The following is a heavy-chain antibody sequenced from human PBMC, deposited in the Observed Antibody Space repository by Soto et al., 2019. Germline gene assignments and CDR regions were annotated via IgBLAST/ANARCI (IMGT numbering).Heavy chain of an antibody. CDR1: GFTFSSYG. CDR3: ARDRLYYESSGYPTANDAFDI. J-gene: IGHJ3*02. D-gene: IGHD3-22*01. V-gene: IGHV3-33*01. Sequence: QVQLVESGGGVVQPGRSLRLSCAASGFTFSSYGMHWVRQAPGKGLEWVAVIWYDGSNKYYADSVKGRFTISRDNSKNTLYLQMNSLRAEDTAVYYCARDRLYYESSGYPTANDAFDIWGQGTMVTVSS. CDR2: IWYDGSNK.